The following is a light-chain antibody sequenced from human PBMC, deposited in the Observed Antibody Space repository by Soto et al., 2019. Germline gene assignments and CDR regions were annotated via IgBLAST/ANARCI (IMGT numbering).Light chain of an antibody. J-gene: IGKJ1*01. V-gene: IGKV1-5*01. CDR2: DAS. CDR3: QQYNSAWT. CDR1: QSISSG. Sequence: DIQMTQSPSTLSASLGDSVTMXXRASQSISSGLAWYQQKPGKAPNXLIYDASSLESGVPSRFSGSGSGTEFTLTISSLQPDDFATYYCQQYNSAWTFGQGTKVDIK.